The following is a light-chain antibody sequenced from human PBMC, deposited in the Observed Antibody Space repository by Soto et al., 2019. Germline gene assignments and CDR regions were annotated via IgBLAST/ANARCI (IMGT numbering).Light chain of an antibody. CDR2: GAS. Sequence: EIVMTQSPATLSVSPGERATLSCRASQSVSSNLAWYQQKPGQAPRLLIYGASTRAIGIPARFSGSGSGTEFTLTTSSLQSEYFAVYYCQQYNNWPPWTFGQGTKVEIK. J-gene: IGKJ1*01. CDR3: QQYNNWPPWT. CDR1: QSVSSN. V-gene: IGKV3-15*01.